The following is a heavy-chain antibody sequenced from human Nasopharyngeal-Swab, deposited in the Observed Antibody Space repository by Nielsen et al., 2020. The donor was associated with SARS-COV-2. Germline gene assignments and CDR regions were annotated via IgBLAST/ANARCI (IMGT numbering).Heavy chain of an antibody. V-gene: IGHV3-30*18. D-gene: IGHD4-17*01. CDR3: VKAGGTVTTRGIDY. J-gene: IGHJ4*02. CDR2: ISYDGSNK. Sequence: WIRQPPGKGLEWVAVISYDGSNKYYADSVKGRFTISRDNSKNTLYLQMNSLRAEDTAVYYCVKAGGTVTTRGIDYWGQGTLVTVSS.